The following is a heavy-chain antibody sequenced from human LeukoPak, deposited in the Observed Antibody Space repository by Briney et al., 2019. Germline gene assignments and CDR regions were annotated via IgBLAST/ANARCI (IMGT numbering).Heavy chain of an antibody. CDR2: IKQDGSEK. CDR3: ARDRGYSYGLRPYYFDY. D-gene: IGHD5-18*01. V-gene: IGHV3-7*01. J-gene: IGHJ4*02. CDR1: GFTFSAYG. Sequence: GGSLRLSCAASGFTFSAYGMHWVRQAPGKGLEWVANIKQDGSEKYYVDSVKGRFTISRDNAKNSLYLQMNSLRAEDTAVYYCARDRGYSYGLRPYYFDYWGQGTLVTVSS.